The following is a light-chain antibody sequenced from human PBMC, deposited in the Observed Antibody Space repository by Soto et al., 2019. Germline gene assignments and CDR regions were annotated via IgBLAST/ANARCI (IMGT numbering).Light chain of an antibody. CDR1: QSVSSD. CDR2: DAS. V-gene: IGKV3-11*01. Sequence: EIVMTQSPATLSVSPGERATLSCRASQSVSSDLVWYQQKPGQAPRLLIYDASKRATGTPARFSGSGSGTDFTLTISSLEPEDFAVYYCQQRSNWPPLTFGGGTKVDIK. J-gene: IGKJ4*01. CDR3: QQRSNWPPLT.